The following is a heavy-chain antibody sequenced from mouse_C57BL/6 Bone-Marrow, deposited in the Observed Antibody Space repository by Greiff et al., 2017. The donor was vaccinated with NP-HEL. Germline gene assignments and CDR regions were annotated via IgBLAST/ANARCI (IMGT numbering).Heavy chain of an antibody. V-gene: IGHV1-81*01. J-gene: IGHJ4*01. CDR2: IYPRSGNT. CDR1: GYTFTSYG. D-gene: IGHD2-10*01. CDR3: ARSPTMVRGCAMDY. Sequence: QVQLQQSGAELARPGASVKLSCKASGYTFTSYGISWVKQRTGQGLEWIGEIYPRSGNTYYNAKFKGKATLTADKSSSTAYMELRSLTSEDAAVYVCARSPTMVRGCAMDYWGQGTSVTVSS.